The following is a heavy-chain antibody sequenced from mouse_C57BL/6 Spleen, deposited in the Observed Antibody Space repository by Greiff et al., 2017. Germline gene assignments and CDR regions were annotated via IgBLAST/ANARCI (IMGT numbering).Heavy chain of an antibody. CDR2: IRNKANGYTT. CDR1: GFTFTDYY. CDR3: ASYTGYDYEDY. Sequence: EVKLVESGGGLVQPGGSLSLSCAASGFTFTDYYMSWVRQPPGQALEWLGFIRNKANGYTTAYSASVKGRFTISRDTSQSILYLQIIALSAEERATDYFASYTGYDYEDYWGQGTTLTVSS. V-gene: IGHV7-3*01. J-gene: IGHJ2*01. D-gene: IGHD2-4*01.